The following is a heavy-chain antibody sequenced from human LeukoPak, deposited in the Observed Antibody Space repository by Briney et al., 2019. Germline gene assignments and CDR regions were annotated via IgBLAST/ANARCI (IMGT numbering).Heavy chain of an antibody. CDR3: AKDHLQQLPLGLDY. CDR2: ISYDGSNK. J-gene: IGHJ4*02. V-gene: IGHV3-30*18. Sequence: PGGSLRLSCAASGFTFSSYGMHWVRQAPGKGLEWVAVISYDGSNKYYADSVKGRFTISRDNSKNTLYLQMNSLRAEDTAVYYCAKDHLQQLPLGLDYWAREPWSPSPQ. D-gene: IGHD6-13*01. CDR1: GFTFSSYG.